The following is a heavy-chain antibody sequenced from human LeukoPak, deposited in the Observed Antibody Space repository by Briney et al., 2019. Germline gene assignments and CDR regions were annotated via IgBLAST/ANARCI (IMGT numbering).Heavy chain of an antibody. J-gene: IGHJ6*02. CDR2: VNRDGSET. Sequence: GGSLRLSCAASGFALSSHWMTWVRQVPGRGPEWVANVNRDGSETYYLDSVKGRFAISKDNAKNSLYLQMNSPRAEDTALYHCARNNGMDVWGQGTTVIVSS. CDR3: ARNNGMDV. V-gene: IGHV3-7*03. CDR1: GFALSSHW.